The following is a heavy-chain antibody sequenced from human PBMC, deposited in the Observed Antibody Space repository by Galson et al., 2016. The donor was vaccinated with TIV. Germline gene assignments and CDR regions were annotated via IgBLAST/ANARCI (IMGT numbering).Heavy chain of an antibody. CDR1: GGSISSYY. CDR2: IYYSGST. V-gene: IGHV4-59*01. CDR3: ARDFTDSSGYYHTHWYFDL. Sequence: ETLSLTCTVSGGSISSYYWSWIRQPPGKGLEWVGYIYYSGSTDYNPSLKSRVTISVDTSKNQFSLKLSSVTAADAAVYYCARDFTDSSGYYHTHWYFDLWGRGTLVTVSS. D-gene: IGHD3-22*01. J-gene: IGHJ2*01.